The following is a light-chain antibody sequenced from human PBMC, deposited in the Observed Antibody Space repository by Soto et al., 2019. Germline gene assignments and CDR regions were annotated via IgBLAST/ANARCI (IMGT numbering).Light chain of an antibody. CDR1: QSVSSS. CDR2: GAS. CDR3: QQRSTWPVT. J-gene: IGKJ5*01. V-gene: IGKV3-11*01. Sequence: EIVLTQSPATLSSSPGERATLSCRASQSVSSSLAWYQQKPGQAPRLLIYGASNRAGGIPDRFSGSGSGTDFTLTISSLEPEDFAVYYCQQRSTWPVTFGQGTRLEIK.